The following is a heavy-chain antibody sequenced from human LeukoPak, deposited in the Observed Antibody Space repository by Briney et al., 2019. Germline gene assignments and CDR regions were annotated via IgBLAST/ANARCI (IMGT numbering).Heavy chain of an antibody. V-gene: IGHV3-74*01. D-gene: IGHD3-10*01. CDR2: INDHGRVT. J-gene: IGHJ4*02. Sequence: PGGSLRLSCAASGFTFSIYWMHWVRQVPGKGLVWVARINDHGRVTDSADSVKDRFTLSRDNVWNTLYLQMNSLRGEETAVYYCARDVAGSGSLWGQGTLITVSS. CDR3: ARDVAGSGSL. CDR1: GFTFSIYW.